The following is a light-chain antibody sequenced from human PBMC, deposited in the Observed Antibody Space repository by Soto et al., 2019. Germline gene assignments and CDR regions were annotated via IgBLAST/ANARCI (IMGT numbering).Light chain of an antibody. CDR2: GAS. CDR1: QSITIY. CDR3: QQTYSAPRT. Sequence: DIQMTQSPSSLSASVGDRVTISCRASQSITIYLNWYQQTPGKAPRLLIYGASTLQTGVPSRFSGSGSMTDFTLTISNLQPEDFATYYCQQTYSAPRTFGPGTK. J-gene: IGKJ1*01. V-gene: IGKV1-39*01.